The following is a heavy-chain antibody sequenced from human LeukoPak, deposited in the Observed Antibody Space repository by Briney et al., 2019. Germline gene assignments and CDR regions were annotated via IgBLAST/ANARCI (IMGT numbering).Heavy chain of an antibody. D-gene: IGHD5-18*01. CDR2: INPNSGGT. CDR1: GYTFTGYY. Sequence: ASVKVSCKASGYTFTGYYMHWVRQAPGQGLEWMGWINPNSGGTNYAQKFQGRVTMTRDTSISTAYMELSRLRSDDMAVYYCARAVQLWFYYMDAWGKGTTVTVSS. CDR3: ARAVQLWFYYMDA. V-gene: IGHV1-2*02. J-gene: IGHJ6*03.